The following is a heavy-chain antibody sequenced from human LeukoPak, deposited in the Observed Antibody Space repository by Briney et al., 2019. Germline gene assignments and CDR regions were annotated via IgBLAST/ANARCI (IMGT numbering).Heavy chain of an antibody. CDR3: AKVPSMVRGVIIGY. J-gene: IGHJ4*02. V-gene: IGHV3-53*01. D-gene: IGHD3-10*01. Sequence: GGSLRLSCSASGLTVSTNYLTWVRQAPGKGLEWVSVIYSGGNTYYADSVKGRFTISRDNSKNTLYLQMNSLRAEDTAVYYCAKVPSMVRGVIIGYWGQGTLVTVSS. CDR2: IYSGGNT. CDR1: GLTVSTNY.